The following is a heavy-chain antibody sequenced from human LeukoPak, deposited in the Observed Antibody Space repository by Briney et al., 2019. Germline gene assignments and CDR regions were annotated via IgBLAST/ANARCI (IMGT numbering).Heavy chain of an antibody. CDR1: GFTFSSYS. D-gene: IGHD3-22*01. CDR2: ISSSSSTI. CDR3: ARERDYYDSSGYSRGIDY. J-gene: IGHJ4*02. V-gene: IGHV3-48*04. Sequence: GGSLRLSCAASGFTFSSYSMNWVRQAPGKGLEWVSYISSSSSTIYYADSVKGRFTISRDNAKNSLYLQMNSLRAEDTAVYYCARERDYYDSSGYSRGIDYWGQGTLVTVSS.